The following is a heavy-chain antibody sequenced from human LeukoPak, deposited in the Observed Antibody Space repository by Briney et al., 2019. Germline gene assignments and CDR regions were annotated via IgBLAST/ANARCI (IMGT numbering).Heavy chain of an antibody. V-gene: IGHV3-7*01. J-gene: IGHJ5*02. Sequence: GGSLRLSCAASGFTFSSYWMSWVRQAPGKGLEWVANIKHDGSEKYYVDSVKGRFTISRDNAKNSPYLQMNSLRAEDTAVYYCARRELYYDFWSGYSNWFDPWGQGTLVTVSS. CDR3: ARRELYYDFWSGYSNWFDP. D-gene: IGHD3-3*01. CDR2: IKHDGSEK. CDR1: GFTFSSYW.